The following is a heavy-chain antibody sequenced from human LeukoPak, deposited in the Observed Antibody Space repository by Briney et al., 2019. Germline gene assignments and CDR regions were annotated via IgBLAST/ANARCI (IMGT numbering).Heavy chain of an antibody. Sequence: PGGSLRLSCAASGFTFSSYWMHWVRQAPGKGLVWVSRINSDGSTTTYADSVKGRFTISRDNAKDTLYLQMNSLRAEDTAVYYCASPRLDYVWGTYLDYWGQGSLVTVSS. CDR3: ASPRLDYVWGTYLDY. D-gene: IGHD3-16*02. V-gene: IGHV3-74*01. CDR1: GFTFSSYW. J-gene: IGHJ4*02. CDR2: INSDGSTT.